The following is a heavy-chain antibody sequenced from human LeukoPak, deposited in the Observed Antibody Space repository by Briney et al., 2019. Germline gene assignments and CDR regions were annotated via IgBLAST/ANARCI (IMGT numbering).Heavy chain of an antibody. CDR1: GGSISSYY. D-gene: IGHD5-24*01. J-gene: IGHJ4*02. V-gene: IGHV4-59*01. CDR3: ARVEVATISY. CDR2: IYYSGST. Sequence: SETLSLTCTVSGGSISSYYWSWIRQPPGKGLEWIGYIYYSGSTNYNPSLKSRVTISVDTSKNQFSLKLSSVTAADTAVYYCARVEVATISYWGQGTLVTVSS.